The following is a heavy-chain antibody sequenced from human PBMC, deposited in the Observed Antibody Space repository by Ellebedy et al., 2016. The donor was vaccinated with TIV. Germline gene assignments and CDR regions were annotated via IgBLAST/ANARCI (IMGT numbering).Heavy chain of an antibody. Sequence: GESLKISCAASGITLSASAVHWVRQAAGKGLEWVGRIRRKADNAAPLYAASMRDRFTISRDESTNTAYLQMNTLRTEDTAVYYCSAVQSPFDVFHIWGQGTVVTVSS. V-gene: IGHV3-73*01. D-gene: IGHD1-1*01. CDR2: IRRKADNAAP. CDR1: GITLSASA. J-gene: IGHJ3*02. CDR3: SAVQSPFDVFHI.